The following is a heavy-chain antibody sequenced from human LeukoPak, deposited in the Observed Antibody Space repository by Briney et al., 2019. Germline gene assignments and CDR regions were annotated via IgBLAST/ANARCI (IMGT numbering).Heavy chain of an antibody. J-gene: IGHJ4*02. D-gene: IGHD3-10*01. CDR2: VTGTGGNT. Sequence: GGSLRLSCEGSGFTFDSYAMSWVRQSPGKGLEWVSAVTGTGGNTYHADSVKDRFTISRDNSKNTVYLQMNSLRAEDTAIYYCAKVHGSGSYRFDFWGQGTLVAVSS. CDR1: GFTFDSYA. V-gene: IGHV3-23*01. CDR3: AKVHGSGSYRFDF.